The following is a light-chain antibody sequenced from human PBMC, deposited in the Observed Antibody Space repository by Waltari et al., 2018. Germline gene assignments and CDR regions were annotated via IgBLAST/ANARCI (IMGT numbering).Light chain of an antibody. V-gene: IGKV2-30*01. CDR2: KVS. CDR1: QSLVYSDGNTY. Sequence: DVVMTQSPLSLPVTLGQPASISCRSTQSLVYSDGNTYLNWFQQRPGQSPRRLIYKVSNRDSGVPDRFSGSGSGTVFTLKISRVEAEDVGFYYCMQGTHWPRTFGPGTKVEIK. J-gene: IGKJ1*01. CDR3: MQGTHWPRT.